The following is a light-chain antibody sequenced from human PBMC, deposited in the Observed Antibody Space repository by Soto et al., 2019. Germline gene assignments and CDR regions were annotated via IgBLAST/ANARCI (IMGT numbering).Light chain of an antibody. J-gene: IGKJ2*01. Sequence: DIQMTQSPSSLSASVGDRVTITCRASQSISSYLNWYQQKPGKAPKLLIYAASSLQSGVPSRFSGSGSGTDFTLTISSRQPEDFATYYCQQGYSTPVTFGQGTKLEIK. V-gene: IGKV1-39*01. CDR2: AAS. CDR1: QSISSY. CDR3: QQGYSTPVT.